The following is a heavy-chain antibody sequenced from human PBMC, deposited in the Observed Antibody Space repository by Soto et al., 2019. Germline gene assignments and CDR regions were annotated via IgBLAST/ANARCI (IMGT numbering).Heavy chain of an antibody. J-gene: IGHJ4*02. CDR3: ARVRGTYSSSLDY. D-gene: IGHD6-13*01. V-gene: IGHV3-33*01. CDR1: GFTFSSYG. CDR2: IWYDGSNK. Sequence: QVQLVESGGGVVQPGRSLRLSCAASGFTFSSYGMHWVRQAPGKGLEWVAVIWYDGSNKYYADSVKGRFTISRDNSKNTLYLEMTSLRAEDTAVYYCARVRGTYSSSLDYWGQGTLVTVSS.